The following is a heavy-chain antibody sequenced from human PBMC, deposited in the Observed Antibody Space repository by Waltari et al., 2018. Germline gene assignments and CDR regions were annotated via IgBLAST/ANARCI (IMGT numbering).Heavy chain of an antibody. CDR2: ISSGCSTI. CDR3: ARDGYDYVWGSYRPNDAFDI. Sequence: EVQLVESGGGLVQPGGSLRLSCAASGFTFSSYEMNWVRQAPGKGLGWVSYISSGCSTINYADAVKGRFTISRDNAKNSLYLQMNSLRAEDTAVYYCARDGYDYVWGSYRPNDAFDIWGQGTMVTVSS. V-gene: IGHV3-48*03. J-gene: IGHJ3*02. CDR1: GFTFSSYE. D-gene: IGHD3-16*02.